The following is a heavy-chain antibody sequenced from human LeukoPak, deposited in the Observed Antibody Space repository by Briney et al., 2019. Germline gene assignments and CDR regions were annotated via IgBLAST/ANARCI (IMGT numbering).Heavy chain of an antibody. V-gene: IGHV3-48*03. Sequence: GGSLRLFCAASGFTFSSYEMNWVRQAPGKGLEWVSYISSSGSTIYYADSVKGRFTISRDNAKNPLYLQMNSLRAEDTAVYYCARDIPAVAFDIWGQGTMVTVSS. CDR2: ISSSGSTI. CDR3: ARDIPAVAFDI. CDR1: GFTFSSYE. J-gene: IGHJ3*02.